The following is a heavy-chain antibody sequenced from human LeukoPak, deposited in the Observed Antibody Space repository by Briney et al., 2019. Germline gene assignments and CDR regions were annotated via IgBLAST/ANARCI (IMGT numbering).Heavy chain of an antibody. D-gene: IGHD2-2*01. CDR1: GYTFTGYY. J-gene: IGHJ4*02. Sequence: ASVKVSCKASGYTFTGYYMHWVRQAPGQGLEWMGWINPNSGGTNYAQKFQGRVTMTRDTSISTVYMELSSLRSEDTAVYFCARGIVWDIVVVPAALGFDYWGQGTLVTVSS. CDR2: INPNSGGT. V-gene: IGHV1-2*02. CDR3: ARGIVWDIVVVPAALGFDY.